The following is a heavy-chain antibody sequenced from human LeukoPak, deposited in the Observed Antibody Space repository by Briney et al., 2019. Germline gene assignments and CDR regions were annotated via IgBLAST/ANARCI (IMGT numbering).Heavy chain of an antibody. CDR2: ITSGGSDI. Sequence: NPGGSLRLSCGASGFGFIAAVMHWVRQAPGKGLEWVSYITSGGSDIAYADSVKGRFTISRDNANNTLFLQMSSLRVEDTAVYYCARLITYGGRDYWGQGTLVTVSS. CDR3: ARLITYGGRDY. D-gene: IGHD4-23*01. J-gene: IGHJ4*02. CDR1: GFGFIAAV. V-gene: IGHV3-21*05.